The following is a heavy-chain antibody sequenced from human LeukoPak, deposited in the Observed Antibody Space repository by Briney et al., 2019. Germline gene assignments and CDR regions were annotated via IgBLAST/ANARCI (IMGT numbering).Heavy chain of an antibody. D-gene: IGHD6-13*01. J-gene: IGHJ5*02. Sequence: PGGSLRLSCAASGFTFSSYSMNWVRQAPGKGLEWVSYISSSSSTIYYADSVKGRFTISRDNAKNSLYLQMNSLRAEDTAVYYCARGRWLAAAEVAGNWFDPWGQGTLVTVSS. V-gene: IGHV3-48*04. CDR2: ISSSSSTI. CDR1: GFTFSSYS. CDR3: ARGRWLAAAEVAGNWFDP.